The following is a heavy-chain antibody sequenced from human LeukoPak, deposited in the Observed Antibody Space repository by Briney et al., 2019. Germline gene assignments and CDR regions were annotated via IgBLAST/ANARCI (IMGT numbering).Heavy chain of an antibody. D-gene: IGHD4-17*01. CDR3: ARVGVTTFFDAFDI. J-gene: IGHJ3*02. Sequence: GGSLRLSCAASGFTFSSYWMHWVRQAPGKGLVWVSRINSDGSSTSYADSVKGRFTISRDNAKNTLYLQMNSLRAEDTAVYYCARVGVTTFFDAFDIWGQGTMVTVSS. V-gene: IGHV3-74*01. CDR1: GFTFSSYW. CDR2: INSDGSST.